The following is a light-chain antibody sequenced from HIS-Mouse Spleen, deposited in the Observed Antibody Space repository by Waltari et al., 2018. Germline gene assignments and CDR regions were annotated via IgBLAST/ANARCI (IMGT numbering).Light chain of an antibody. CDR2: GAS. Sequence: EIVLTQSPGTLSLSPGERATLPCRASQSVSSSYLAWYQQKPVQAPRLLIYGASSRATGIPDRFSGSGSGTDFTLTISRLEPEDFAVYYCQQYGSSPTFGQGTKLEIK. J-gene: IGKJ2*01. V-gene: IGKV3-20*01. CDR1: QSVSSSY. CDR3: QQYGSSPT.